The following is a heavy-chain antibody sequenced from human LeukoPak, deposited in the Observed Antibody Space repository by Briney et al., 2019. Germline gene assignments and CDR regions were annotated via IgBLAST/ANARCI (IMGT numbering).Heavy chain of an antibody. J-gene: IGHJ4*02. D-gene: IGHD2/OR15-2a*01. V-gene: IGHV3-74*01. CDR2: INTDGSAT. CDR1: GFTFKNYW. CDR3: ARDSAFVRVAFDN. Sequence: GGSLRLSCAASGFTFKNYWMHWVRQTPGKGLVWIARINTDGSATNYADFVKGRITISRDNAKNTVYLQMNGLRVEDTAKYYCARDSAFVRVAFDNWGQGTLVAVSS.